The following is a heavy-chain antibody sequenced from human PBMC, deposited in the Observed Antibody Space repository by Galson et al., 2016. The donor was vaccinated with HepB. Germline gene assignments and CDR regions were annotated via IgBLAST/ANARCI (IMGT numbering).Heavy chain of an antibody. CDR1: GDSLTTWS. Sequence: SLRLSCAASGDSLTTWSMSWVRLAPGKGLEWLAYISSSSETIYYADSVKGRLSIARDHAKNSLYLHMTSLRVEDTALYYCARGPAGTYYRTSGYLGYFDSWGQGALVTVAS. D-gene: IGHD3-3*01. J-gene: IGHJ4*02. CDR2: ISSSSETI. V-gene: IGHV3-48*01. CDR3: ARGPAGTYYRTSGYLGYFDS.